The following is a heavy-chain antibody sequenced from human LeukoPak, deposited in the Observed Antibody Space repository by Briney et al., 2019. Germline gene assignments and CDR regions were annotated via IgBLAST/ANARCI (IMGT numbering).Heavy chain of an antibody. Sequence: GESLKISCAASGFTFSSYAMSWVRQAPGKGLEWVSAISGSGGSTYYADSVKGRFTISRDNSKNTLYLQMNSLRAEDTAVYYCAKDVRTEYYFDYWGQGTLVTVSS. CDR2: ISGSGGST. CDR3: AKDVRTEYYFDY. V-gene: IGHV3-23*01. CDR1: GFTFSSYA. D-gene: IGHD4-17*01. J-gene: IGHJ4*02.